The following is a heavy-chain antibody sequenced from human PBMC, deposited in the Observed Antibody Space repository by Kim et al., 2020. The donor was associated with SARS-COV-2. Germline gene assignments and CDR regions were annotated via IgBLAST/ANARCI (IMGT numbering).Heavy chain of an antibody. Sequence: SETLSLTCAVYGGSFSGYYWSWIRQPPGKGLQWIGEINHSGITNHNPSLKSRITISVDTSKNQFSLKLSFITAADTAVYYCARGGGRLLEYYYMDVWGQG. D-gene: IGHD3-3*01. V-gene: IGHV4-34*01. CDR3: ARGGGRLLEYYYMDV. CDR1: GGSFSGYY. CDR2: INHSGIT. J-gene: IGHJ6*03.